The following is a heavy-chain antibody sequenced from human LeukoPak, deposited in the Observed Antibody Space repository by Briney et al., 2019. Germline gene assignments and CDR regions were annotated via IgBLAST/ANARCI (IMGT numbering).Heavy chain of an antibody. J-gene: IGHJ6*02. CDR1: GFTFSSYG. D-gene: IGHD6-19*01. CDR3: ARESGNGYSSGWYPYYYYGMDV. V-gene: IGHV3-33*01. CDR2: IWYDGSNK. Sequence: PGGSLRLSCAASGFTFSSYGMHWVRQAPGKGLEWVAVIWYDGSNKYYADSVKGRFTISRDNSKNTLYLQMNSLRAEDTAVYYCARESGNGYSSGWYPYYYYGMDVWGQGTMVTVSS.